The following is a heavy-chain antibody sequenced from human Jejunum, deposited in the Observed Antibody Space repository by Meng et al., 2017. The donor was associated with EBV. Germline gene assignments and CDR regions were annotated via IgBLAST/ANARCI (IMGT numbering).Heavy chain of an antibody. D-gene: IGHD2-21*02. Sequence: QVHLLQSGDAMKKPGASLKVSFKVSGYTYSSYGSSWVRQAPGQGLEWMGWISAYNANTNYAQNFQGRVTLTTDTSTNTAYMDLRSLTSDDTALYYCASGGVVVSGSYYFDYWGQGTLVTVSS. CDR3: ASGGVVVSGSYYFDY. CDR2: ISAYNANT. CDR1: GYTYSSYG. J-gene: IGHJ4*02. V-gene: IGHV1-18*01.